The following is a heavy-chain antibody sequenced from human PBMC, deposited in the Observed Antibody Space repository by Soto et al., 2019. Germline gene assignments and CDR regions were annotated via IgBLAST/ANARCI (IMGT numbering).Heavy chain of an antibody. CDR1: GYSLTSGYY. D-gene: IGHD6-19*01. J-gene: IGHJ4*02. CDR2: IYHSGDT. V-gene: IGHV4-38-2*01. Sequence: SETLSLTCAVSGYSLTSGYYCGWIRQPPGKGLEWIGSIYHSGDTYYNPSLKSRVTISVDTSKNHFSLKLTSVTAADTAVYYCARARIVLAGTIVDYWGQGTRVTVSS. CDR3: ARARIVLAGTIVDY.